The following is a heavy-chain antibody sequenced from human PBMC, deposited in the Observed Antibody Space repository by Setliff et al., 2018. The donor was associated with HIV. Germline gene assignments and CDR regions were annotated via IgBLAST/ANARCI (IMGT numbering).Heavy chain of an antibody. J-gene: IGHJ6*03. CDR3: ARGLGVRHGPHCYMDV. D-gene: IGHD3-16*01. Sequence: GASVKVSCKASGYTFTGHYMHWVRQAPGQGLEWMGWINTNTGNPTYAQGFTGRFVFSLDTSVSTAYLQISSLKAEDTAVYYCARGLGVRHGPHCYMDVWGKGTTVTVSS. V-gene: IGHV7-4-1*02. CDR1: GYTFTGHY. CDR2: INTNTGNP.